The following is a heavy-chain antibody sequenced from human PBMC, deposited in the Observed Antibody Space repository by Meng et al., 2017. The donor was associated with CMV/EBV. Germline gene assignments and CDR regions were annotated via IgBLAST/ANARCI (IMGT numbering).Heavy chain of an antibody. CDR1: GYTFTSYD. V-gene: IGHV1-69*10. Sequence: SVKVSCKASGYTFTSYDINWVRQATGQGLEWMGGIIPILGIANYAQKFQGRVTITADKSTSTAYMELSSLRSEDTAVYYCARRLSTYDFWSGYSSRGMDVWGQGTTVTVSS. J-gene: IGHJ6*02. D-gene: IGHD3-3*01. CDR2: IIPILGIA. CDR3: ARRLSTYDFWSGYSSRGMDV.